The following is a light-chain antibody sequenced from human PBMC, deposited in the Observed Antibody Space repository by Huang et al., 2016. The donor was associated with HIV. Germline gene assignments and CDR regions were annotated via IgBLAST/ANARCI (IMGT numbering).Light chain of an antibody. V-gene: IGKV3-15*01. Sequence: EIVMTQSPVTLSVSPGEGATLSCRASQSVGGNLAWYQQKPGQPLRLLIYGAFTRAAGVPARLSGSGSGTEYTLTISSLQPEDFAIYYCQQYKNWFTFGGGTKVEIK. CDR1: QSVGGN. CDR3: QQYKNWFT. J-gene: IGKJ4*01. CDR2: GAF.